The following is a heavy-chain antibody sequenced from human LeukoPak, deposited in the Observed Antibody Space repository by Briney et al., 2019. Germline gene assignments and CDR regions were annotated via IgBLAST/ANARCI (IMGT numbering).Heavy chain of an antibody. J-gene: IGHJ5*02. CDR1: GFTFDDYA. D-gene: IGHD1-14*01. V-gene: IGHV3-43D*03. CDR3: AKDIGTGGSPGGP. Sequence: GGSLRLSCAASGFTFDDYAMHWVRQAPGKGLEWVSLINWDGSSTFYVDSVKGRFTISRDNSKNSLYLQMNSLRTEDTAFYYCAKDIGTGGSPGGPWGQGTLVTVSS. CDR2: INWDGSST.